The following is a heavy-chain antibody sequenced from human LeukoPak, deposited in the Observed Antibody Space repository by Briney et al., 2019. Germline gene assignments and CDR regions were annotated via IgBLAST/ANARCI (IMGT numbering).Heavy chain of an antibody. Sequence: GRSLRLSCVTSGLTFRTYGMHWVRQAPGKGLEWVAVIWYDGSNKRYGDSVKGRFTISRDNAKNSLYLQMDSLRAEDTAVYYCARHIPFDCWGQGTLVTVSS. D-gene: IGHD2-21*01. V-gene: IGHV3-33*01. CDR3: ARHIPFDC. CDR1: GLTFRTYG. J-gene: IGHJ4*02. CDR2: IWYDGSNK.